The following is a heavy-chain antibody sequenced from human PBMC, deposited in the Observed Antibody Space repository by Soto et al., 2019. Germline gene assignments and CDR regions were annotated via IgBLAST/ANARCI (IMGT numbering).Heavy chain of an antibody. J-gene: IGHJ5*02. V-gene: IGHV3-23*01. CDR1: GFTFSSYA. D-gene: IGHD2-15*01. CDR2: ISGSGGST. Sequence: EVQLLESGGGLVQPGGTLRLSCAASGFTFSSYAMSWVRQAPGKGLEWVSAISGSGGSTYYADSVKGRFTISRDNSKNTLYLTMNSLRVEDTAVYYCAKIVMGWFDPWGQGTLVTVSS. CDR3: AKIVMGWFDP.